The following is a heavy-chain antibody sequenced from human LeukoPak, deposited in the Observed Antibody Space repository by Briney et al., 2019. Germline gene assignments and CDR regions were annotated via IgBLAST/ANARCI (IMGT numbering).Heavy chain of an antibody. CDR1: GFTFSSYS. D-gene: IGHD6-13*01. CDR2: ISSSSSYI. CDR3: ARDPGGYSSTYGMNV. Sequence: GGSLRLSCAASGFTFSSYSMNWVRQAPGKGLEWVSSISSSSSYIYYADSVKGRFTISRDNAKNSLYLQMNSLRAEDTAVYYCARDPGGYSSTYGMNVWGQGTTVTVSS. V-gene: IGHV3-21*01. J-gene: IGHJ6*02.